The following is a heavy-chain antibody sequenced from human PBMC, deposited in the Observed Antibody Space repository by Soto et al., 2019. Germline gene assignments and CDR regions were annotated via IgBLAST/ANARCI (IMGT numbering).Heavy chain of an antibody. V-gene: IGHV3-23*01. CDR2: ISGSGGST. D-gene: IGHD2-15*01. Sequence: PGGSLRLSCAASGFTFSSYAMSWVRQAPGKGLEWVSAISGSGGSTYYADSVKGRFTISRDNSKNTLYLQMNSLRAEDTAVYYCAKDRGGQIVGEGEYFDYWGQGTLVTVSS. J-gene: IGHJ4*02. CDR3: AKDRGGQIVGEGEYFDY. CDR1: GFTFSSYA.